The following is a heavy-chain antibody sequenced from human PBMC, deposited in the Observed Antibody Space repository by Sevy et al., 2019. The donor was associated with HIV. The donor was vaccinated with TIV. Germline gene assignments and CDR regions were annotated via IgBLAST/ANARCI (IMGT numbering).Heavy chain of an antibody. V-gene: IGHV4-59*01. J-gene: IGHJ5*02. Sequence: SETLSLTCTVSGGSISGYYWSWIRQSPGKGLEWIAYTHSNGNTNYNPSLKCRVTISIDRSKNQFSLKLSSVTAADTAVYYCTRDRYTLVRGIIMTWFDPWGQGTLVTVSS. CDR1: GGSISGYY. D-gene: IGHD3-10*01. CDR3: TRDRYTLVRGIIMTWFDP. CDR2: THSNGNT.